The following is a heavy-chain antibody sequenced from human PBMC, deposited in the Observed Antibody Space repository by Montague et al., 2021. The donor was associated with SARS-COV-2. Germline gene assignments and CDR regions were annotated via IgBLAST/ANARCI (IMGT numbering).Heavy chain of an antibody. D-gene: IGHD3-22*01. CDR1: GFTFSYFE. CDR2: ISGAGTTI. J-gene: IGHJ4*02. V-gene: IGHV3-48*03. Sequence: SLSLSCAASGFTFSYFEMNWFRQAPGKGLEWISYISGAGTTIYYSDSVKGRFTISRDNAKNSLYLQMNSLRAEDTAVYYCARDLVVTDGISDYWGQGTLVTVSS. CDR3: ARDLVVTDGISDY.